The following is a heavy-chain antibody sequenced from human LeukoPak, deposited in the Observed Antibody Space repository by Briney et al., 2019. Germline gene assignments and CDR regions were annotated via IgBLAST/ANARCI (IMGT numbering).Heavy chain of an antibody. D-gene: IGHD3-3*01. Sequence: SETLSLTCTVSGASISRSDYYWAWIRQPPGKGLEWIGSISFGGSTYYNPSLKSRVTISVDTSKSQFSLKLSSVTAADTAVYYCARGSYYDFWSGSQYNWFDPWGQGTLVTVSS. V-gene: IGHV4-39*01. J-gene: IGHJ5*02. CDR1: GASISRSDYY. CDR3: ARGSYYDFWSGSQYNWFDP. CDR2: ISFGGST.